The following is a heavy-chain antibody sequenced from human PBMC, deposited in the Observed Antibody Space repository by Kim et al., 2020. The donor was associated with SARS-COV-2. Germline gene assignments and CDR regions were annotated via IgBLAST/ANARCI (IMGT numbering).Heavy chain of an antibody. CDR3: ARETTGTTIGGYYYYGMDV. V-gene: IGHV4-39*07. J-gene: IGHJ6*02. D-gene: IGHD1-1*01. Sequence: SETLSLTCTVSGGSISSSSYYWGWIRQPPGKGLEWIGSIYYSGSTYYNPSLKSRVTISVDTSKNQFSLKLSSVTAADTAVYYCARETTGTTIGGYYYYGMDVWGQGTTVTVSS. CDR2: IYYSGST. CDR1: GGSISSSSYY.